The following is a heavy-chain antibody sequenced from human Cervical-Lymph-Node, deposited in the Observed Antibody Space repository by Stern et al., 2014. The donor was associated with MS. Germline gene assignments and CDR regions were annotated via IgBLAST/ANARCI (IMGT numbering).Heavy chain of an antibody. CDR3: VRDREYCRSTSCYVNGMDV. CDR2: INPNAGGT. D-gene: IGHD2-2*01. CDR1: GYTFTTYQ. Sequence: MQLVESGAEVKKPGASVKVSCKASGYTFTTYQIHWVRQAPGQGLDWMGIINPNAGGTAYAQKFKGRVTMARDTSTSTVHMELSALTSEDAGVYYCVRDREYCRSTSCYVNGMDVWGQGTTVTVSS. V-gene: IGHV1-46*01. J-gene: IGHJ6*02.